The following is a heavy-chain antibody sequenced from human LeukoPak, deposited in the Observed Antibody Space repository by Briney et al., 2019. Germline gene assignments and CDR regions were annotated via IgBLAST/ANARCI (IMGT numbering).Heavy chain of an antibody. D-gene: IGHD3-16*01. CDR1: GFTFSSYA. Sequence: GGSLRLSCAASGFTFSSYAMSWVRQTPGKGLEWVAAISDSGGSTYYAASVNGRLTISRDNSKNTLFLQTNSLRAEDTAFYYCASSLLTRGRGPSDYWGQGTLVTVSS. V-gene: IGHV3-23*01. CDR2: ISDSGGST. CDR3: ASSLLTRGRGPSDY. J-gene: IGHJ4*02.